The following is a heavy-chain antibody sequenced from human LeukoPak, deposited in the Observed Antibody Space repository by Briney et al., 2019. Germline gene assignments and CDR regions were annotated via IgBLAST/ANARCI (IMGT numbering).Heavy chain of an antibody. CDR3: ARAASDIVATIPDY. J-gene: IGHJ4*02. V-gene: IGHV3-21*01. Sequence: GSLRLSCAASGFTFSSYDMNWVRQAPGKGLEWVSSISSSSSYIYYADSVKGRFTISRDNAKNSLYLQMNSLRAEDTAVYYCARAASDIVATIPDYWGQGTLVTVSS. CDR2: ISSSSSYI. CDR1: GFTFSSYD. D-gene: IGHD5-12*01.